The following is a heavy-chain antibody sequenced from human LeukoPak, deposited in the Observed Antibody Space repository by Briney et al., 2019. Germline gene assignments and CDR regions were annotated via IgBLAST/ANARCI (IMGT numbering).Heavy chain of an antibody. J-gene: IGHJ4*02. Sequence: PGGSLRLSCAASGFTFSSYGMSWVRQAPGKGLEWVSAISGSGGSTYYADSVKGRFTISRDNSKNTLYLQMNSLTAEDTAVYYCARDQGYYDNSGYYSFFDYWGQGTLVTVSS. V-gene: IGHV3-23*01. CDR3: ARDQGYYDNSGYYSFFDY. CDR1: GFTFSSYG. D-gene: IGHD3-22*01. CDR2: ISGSGGST.